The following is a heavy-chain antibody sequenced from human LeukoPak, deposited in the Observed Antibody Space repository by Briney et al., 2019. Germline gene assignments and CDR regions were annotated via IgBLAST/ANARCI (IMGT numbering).Heavy chain of an antibody. CDR2: ISGRGGST. CDR1: GFTFSSYA. Sequence: GGSLRLSCAASGFTFSSYAMSWVRQAPGRGLEWVSPISGRGGSTYSADSVKRRFTIPRDNSKNTLYLQINSLRAGDTAVYDCTILPDYSYGYKDYWGQGTLVTVSS. CDR3: TILPDYSYGYKDY. J-gene: IGHJ4*02. V-gene: IGHV3-23*01. D-gene: IGHD5-18*01.